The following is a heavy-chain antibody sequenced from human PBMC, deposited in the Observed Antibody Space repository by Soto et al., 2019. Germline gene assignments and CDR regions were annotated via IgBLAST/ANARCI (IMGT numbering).Heavy chain of an antibody. CDR1: GFPFSAYG. D-gene: IGHD1-26*01. CDR3: AKILSRDYYSSHDAFDI. J-gene: IGHJ3*02. CDR2: IGGSVGNT. Sequence: PGGSLRLSCAASGFPFSAYGMSWVRQAPGKGLEWVSGIGGSVGNTYYADSVKGRFAISRDNSKNTLYLQMTSLRAEDTAVYYCAKILSRDYYSSHDAFDIWGQGTMVTVSS. V-gene: IGHV3-23*01.